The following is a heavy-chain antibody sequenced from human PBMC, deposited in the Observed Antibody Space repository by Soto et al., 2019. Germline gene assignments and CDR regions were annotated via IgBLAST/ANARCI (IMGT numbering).Heavy chain of an antibody. CDR1: GGTFSSYA. Sequence: QVQLVQSGAEVKKPGSSVKVSCKASGGTFSSYAIRWVRQAQGQGLEWMGGIIPISGTAKYAQKSQGRVRITADESTSTAYMELSSLRSEDTAVYYCARSQGSSTSLEIYYYYYYGMDVWGQGTTVTVSS. J-gene: IGHJ6*02. V-gene: IGHV1-69*01. CDR2: IIPISGTA. D-gene: IGHD2-2*01. CDR3: ARSQGSSTSLEIYYYYYYGMDV.